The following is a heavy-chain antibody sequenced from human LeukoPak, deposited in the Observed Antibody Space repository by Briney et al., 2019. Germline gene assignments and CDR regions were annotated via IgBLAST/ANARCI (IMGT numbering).Heavy chain of an antibody. V-gene: IGHV1-2*02. CDR3: ARDQEHMYCGGDCYSGFDY. D-gene: IGHD2-21*01. CDR2: INPNSGGT. J-gene: IGHJ4*02. CDR1: GYTFTGYY. Sequence: ASVKVSCKASGYTFTGYYIHLVRQAPGQGLEWMGWINPNSGGTNYAQKFQGRVTMTRDTSISTAYMELSRLRSDDTAVFYCARDQEHMYCGGDCYSGFDYWGQGTLVTVSS.